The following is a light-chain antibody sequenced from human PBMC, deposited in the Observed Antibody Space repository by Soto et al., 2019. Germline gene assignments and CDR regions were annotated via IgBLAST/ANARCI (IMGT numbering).Light chain of an antibody. J-gene: IGKJ3*01. Sequence: DIQLTQSPSFLSAAVGDRVTITCRARQGISSYLAWYQQKPGKAPKLLIYAASTFQSWVPSRLSGSGSVTAFTPTICSLQPEDFVTCYCQPLNTYPRTFGPGIKVDIK. V-gene: IGKV1-9*01. CDR3: QPLNTYPRT. CDR2: AAS. CDR1: QGISSY.